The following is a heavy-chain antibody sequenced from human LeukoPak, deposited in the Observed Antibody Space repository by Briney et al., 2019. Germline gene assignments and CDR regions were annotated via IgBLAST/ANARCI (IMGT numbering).Heavy chain of an antibody. Sequence: PSETLSLTCTVSGGSISDYYWGWFRQPPGKGLEWIGYIHDSGRTNYNASLKGRASISVDTSRRQFSLKLTSVTAADTAIYYCTTGGGWLTDYWGQGILVTVSS. CDR2: IHDSGRT. V-gene: IGHV4-59*01. CDR3: TTGGGWLTDY. J-gene: IGHJ4*02. CDR1: GGSISDYY. D-gene: IGHD5-24*01.